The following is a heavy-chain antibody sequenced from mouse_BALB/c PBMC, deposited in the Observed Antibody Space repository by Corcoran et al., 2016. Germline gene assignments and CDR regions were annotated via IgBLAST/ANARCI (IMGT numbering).Heavy chain of an antibody. Sequence: QIQLVQSGPELKKPGETVKISCKASGYTFTNYGMNWVKQAPGKGLKWMGWINTYTGEPTYADDFKGRFAFSLETSASTAYLQINNLKNEDMATYFCVGTARAFAWFAYWGQGTLVTVSA. D-gene: IGHD3-2*01. V-gene: IGHV9-1*02. CDR1: GYTFTNYG. J-gene: IGHJ3*01. CDR2: INTYTGEP. CDR3: VGTARAFAWFAY.